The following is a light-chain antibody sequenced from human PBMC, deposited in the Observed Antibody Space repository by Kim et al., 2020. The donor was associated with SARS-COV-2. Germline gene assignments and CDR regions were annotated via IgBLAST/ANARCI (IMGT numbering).Light chain of an antibody. CDR1: QSISSW. V-gene: IGKV1-5*03. CDR2: KAS. CDR3: QQYNSYSEYT. Sequence: ASVGYRVTITCRASQSISSWLAWYQQKPGKAPKLLIYKASSLESGVPSRFSGSGSGTEFTLTISSLQPDDFATYYCQQYNSYSEYTFGQGTKLEI. J-gene: IGKJ2*01.